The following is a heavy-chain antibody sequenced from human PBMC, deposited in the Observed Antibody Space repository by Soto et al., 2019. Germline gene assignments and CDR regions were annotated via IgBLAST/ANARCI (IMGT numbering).Heavy chain of an antibody. J-gene: IGHJ6*02. CDR1: GFTFSSYA. CDR3: AKGGYSSPLGGGHYYYGMDV. D-gene: IGHD6-13*01. Sequence: EVQLLESGGGLVQPGGSLRLSCAASGFTFSSYAMNWVRQAPGKGLEWVSAIGGSGGSTYYADSVKGRFTISRDNSKNTLYLQMNNLRAEDTAVYYCAKGGYSSPLGGGHYYYGMDVWGQGTTVTVSS. V-gene: IGHV3-23*01. CDR2: IGGSGGST.